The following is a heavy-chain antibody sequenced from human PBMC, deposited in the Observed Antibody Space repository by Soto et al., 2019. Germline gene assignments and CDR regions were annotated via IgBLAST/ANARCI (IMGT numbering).Heavy chain of an antibody. Sequence: ASVEVSCKASGYTFTSYAMHWVRQAPGQRLEWMGWINAGNGNTKYSQKFQGRVTITRDTSASTAYMELSSLRSEDTAVYYCARGMIRAVITSTGMGVWRQGTTVTASS. CDR3: ARGMIRAVITSTGMGV. V-gene: IGHV1-3*01. CDR2: INAGNGNT. CDR1: GYTFTSYA. D-gene: IGHD3-10*01. J-gene: IGHJ6*02.